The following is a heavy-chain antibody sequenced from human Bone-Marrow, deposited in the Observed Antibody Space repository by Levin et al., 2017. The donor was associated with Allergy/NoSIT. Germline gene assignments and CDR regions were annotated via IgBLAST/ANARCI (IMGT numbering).Heavy chain of an antibody. Sequence: ASVKVSCKSSGYTFVSYYIHWVRQAPGQGLEWMGWINPNNGGTNYAEKFQGRVTMARATSISTAYMELNRLISDDTAVYYCARGSRTTKCHACYLDYWGQGSLVTVSS. J-gene: IGHJ4*02. V-gene: IGHV1-2*02. CDR2: INPNNGGT. CDR3: ARGSRTTKCHACYLDY. CDR1: GYTFVSYY. D-gene: IGHD1-7*01.